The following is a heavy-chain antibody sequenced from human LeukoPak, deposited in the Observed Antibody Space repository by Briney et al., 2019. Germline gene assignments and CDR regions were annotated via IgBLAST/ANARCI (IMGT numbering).Heavy chain of an antibody. CDR1: GYTFTSYY. CDR2: INPSGGST. J-gene: IGHJ4*02. CDR3: ARDLAPNIYSSGCRN. Sequence: GASVKVSCKASGYTFTSYYMHWVRQAPGQGLEWMGIINPSGGSTSYAQKFQGRVTMTRDTSTSTVYMELSSLRSEDTAVYYCARDLAPNIYSSGCRNWGQGTLVTVSS. D-gene: IGHD6-19*01. V-gene: IGHV1-46*01.